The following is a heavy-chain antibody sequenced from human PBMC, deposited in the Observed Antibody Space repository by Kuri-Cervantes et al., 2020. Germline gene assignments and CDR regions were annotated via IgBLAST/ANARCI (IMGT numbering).Heavy chain of an antibody. J-gene: IGHJ4*02. CDR1: GFTFSSYA. CDR3: ARSPTIFGVVTNFDY. CDR2: ISYDGSSK. D-gene: IGHD3-3*01. Sequence: GESLKISCAASGFTFSSYAMHWVRQAPGKGLEWVAVISYDGSSKYYADSVKGRFTISRDNSKNTLYLQMNSLRAEDTAVYYCARSPTIFGVVTNFDYWGQGTLVTVSS. V-gene: IGHV3-30-3*01.